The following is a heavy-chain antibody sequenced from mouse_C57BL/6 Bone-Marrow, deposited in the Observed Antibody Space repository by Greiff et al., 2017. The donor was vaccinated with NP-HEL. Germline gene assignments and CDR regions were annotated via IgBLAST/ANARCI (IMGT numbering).Heavy chain of an antibody. CDR3: ARDRDYYAMDY. CDR2: ISDGGSYT. V-gene: IGHV5-4*01. CDR1: GFTFSSYA. D-gene: IGHD3-1*01. J-gene: IGHJ4*01. Sequence: EVQGVESGGGLVKPGGSLKLSCAASGFTFSSYAMSWVRQTPEKRLEWVATISDGGSYTYYPDNVKGRFTISRDIAKNNLYLQMSHLKSEDTAMYYCARDRDYYAMDYWGQGTSVTVSS.